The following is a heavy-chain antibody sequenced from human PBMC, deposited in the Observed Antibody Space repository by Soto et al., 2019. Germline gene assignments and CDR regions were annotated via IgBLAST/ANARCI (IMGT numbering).Heavy chain of an antibody. D-gene: IGHD2-15*01. Sequence: QVQLQESGPGLVKPSQTLSLTCTVSGGSISSGGYYWSWIRQHPGKGLEWIGYIYYSGSTYYNPSLKSRVTISVDTSKNPFSLKLSSVTAADTAVYYCAREPYCSGGSCYHRRAFDIWGQGTMVTVSS. CDR1: GGSISSGGYY. J-gene: IGHJ3*02. V-gene: IGHV4-31*03. CDR3: AREPYCSGGSCYHRRAFDI. CDR2: IYYSGST.